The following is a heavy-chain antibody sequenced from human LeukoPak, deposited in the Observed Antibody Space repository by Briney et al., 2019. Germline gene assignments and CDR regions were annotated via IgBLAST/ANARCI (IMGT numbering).Heavy chain of an antibody. D-gene: IGHD2-2*01. CDR3: ARVVGSTSWFDS. CDR1: GDFIIGAPYY. Sequence: SETLSLTCTVSGDFIIGAPYYWSWVRQHPGKGLEWIAYTYYSGNTYYNPSPKSRVNLSVDTSNNQFSLNLTSVTAADTAVYYCARVVGSTSWFDSWGQGTRVTVSS. J-gene: IGHJ5*01. CDR2: TYYSGNT. V-gene: IGHV4-31*03.